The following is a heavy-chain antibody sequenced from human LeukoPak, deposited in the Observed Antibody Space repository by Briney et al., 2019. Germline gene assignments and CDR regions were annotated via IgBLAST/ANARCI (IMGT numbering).Heavy chain of an antibody. CDR1: GYTFTGYY. D-gene: IGHD6-13*01. CDR3: ARVRIAAAGGADYYFDY. J-gene: IGHJ4*02. V-gene: IGHV1-2*02. CDR2: INPNSGGT. Sequence: ASVKVSCKASGYTFTGYYMRWVRQAPGQGLEWMGWINPNSGGTNYAQKFQGRVTMTRDTSISTAYMELSRLRSDDTAVCYCARVRIAAAGGADYYFDYWGQGTLVTVSS.